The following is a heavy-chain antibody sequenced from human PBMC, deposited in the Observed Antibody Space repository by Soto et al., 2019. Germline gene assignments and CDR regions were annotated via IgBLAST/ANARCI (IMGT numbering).Heavy chain of an antibody. D-gene: IGHD3-10*01. V-gene: IGHV3-21*01. CDR1: VFPFNSYS. Sequence: ELQLVEAGGGLVKPGESLRLSCAASVFPFNSYSMNWARQAPGKGLEWVSSISTSGTSIVYADSVRGRFSISRDNTNNSLYLQMNSLRADDTAVYYCARHHFGSSSDYWGHGTLVTVSS. CDR2: ISTSGTSI. CDR3: ARHHFGSSSDY. J-gene: IGHJ4*01.